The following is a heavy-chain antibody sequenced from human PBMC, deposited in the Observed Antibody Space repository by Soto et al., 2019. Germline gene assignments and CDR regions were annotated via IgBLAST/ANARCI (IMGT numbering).Heavy chain of an antibody. CDR2: INHSGST. CDR3: ARDKITGLFDY. V-gene: IGHV4-34*01. D-gene: IGHD2-8*02. J-gene: IGHJ4*02. CDR1: GGSFSGYY. Sequence: PSETLSLTCAVXGGSFSGYYWTWIRQPPGTGLEWIGEINHSGSTNYNPSLKSRVTISVDTSKNQFSLKLTSVTAADTAVYYCARDKITGLFDYWGQGTLATASS.